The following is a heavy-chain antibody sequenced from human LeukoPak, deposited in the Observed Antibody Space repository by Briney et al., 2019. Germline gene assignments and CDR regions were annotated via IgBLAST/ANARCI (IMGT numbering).Heavy chain of an antibody. CDR3: AKDRPYYMDV. V-gene: IGHV3-30*02. Sequence: PGGSLRLSCAASGFIFSNYGMHWVRQAPGKGLEWVAFIRYGGSNKYYADSVKGRFTISRDNSKNTLYLQMNSLRAEDTAVYYCAKDRPYYMDVWGKGTTVTISS. CDR2: IRYGGSNK. J-gene: IGHJ6*03. CDR1: GFIFSNYG.